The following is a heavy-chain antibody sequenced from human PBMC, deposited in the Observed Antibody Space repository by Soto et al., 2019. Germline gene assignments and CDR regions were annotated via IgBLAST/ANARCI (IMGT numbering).Heavy chain of an antibody. V-gene: IGHV3-33*01. CDR1: GFTFNTYG. Sequence: PGGSLRLSCAASGFTFNTYGFNWVRKAPGKGLEWVAVIWYDGNTKYYADSVKGRFTISRDNLKNTLYLQMNSLTAEDTAVYYCARPLVAPVAGPYYYGMDVWGQGTTVTVSS. D-gene: IGHD6-19*01. J-gene: IGHJ6*02. CDR3: ARPLVAPVAGPYYYGMDV. CDR2: IWYDGNTK.